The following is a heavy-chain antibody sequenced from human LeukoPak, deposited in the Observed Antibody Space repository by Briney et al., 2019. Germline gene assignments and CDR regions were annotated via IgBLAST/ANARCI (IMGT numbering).Heavy chain of an antibody. D-gene: IGHD3-22*01. CDR1: GFTFSSYA. V-gene: IGHV3-23*01. CDR3: ARHRAGYYDTSGYYYDY. J-gene: IGHJ4*02. CDR2: ISGSGGST. Sequence: GGSLRLSCAASGFTFSSYAMSWVRQAPGKGLEWVSAISGSGGSTYYADSVKGGFTISRDNSKDTLYLQMNSLRAEDTAVYYCARHRAGYYDTSGYYYDYWGQGTLVTVSS.